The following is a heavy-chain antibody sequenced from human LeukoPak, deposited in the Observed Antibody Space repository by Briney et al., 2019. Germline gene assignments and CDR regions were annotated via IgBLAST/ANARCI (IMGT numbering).Heavy chain of an antibody. CDR3: AREAASYYFYMDV. V-gene: IGHV3-48*03. D-gene: IGHD6-25*01. J-gene: IGHJ6*03. CDR2: ISSSGSTI. Sequence: GGSLRLSCAASGFTFSSYEMNWVRQAPGKGLGWVSYISSSGSTIYYADSVKGRFTISRDNAKNSLYLQMNSLRAEDTAMYYCAREAASYYFYMDVWGKGTTVTVSS. CDR1: GFTFSSYE.